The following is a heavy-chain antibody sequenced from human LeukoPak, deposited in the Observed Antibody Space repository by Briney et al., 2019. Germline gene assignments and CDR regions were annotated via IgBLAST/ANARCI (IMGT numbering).Heavy chain of an antibody. J-gene: IGHJ6*02. D-gene: IGHD4-23*01. Sequence: PGGSLRLSCASSGFTFSSYSMNWVRQAPGKGLEWVSYISSSSSTIYYADSVKGRFTISRDNAKNSLYLQMNSLRAEDTAVYYCARVRVRGNSNYYYYYGMDVWGQGTTVTVSS. CDR1: GFTFSSYS. V-gene: IGHV3-48*04. CDR2: ISSSSSTI. CDR3: ARVRVRGNSNYYYYYGMDV.